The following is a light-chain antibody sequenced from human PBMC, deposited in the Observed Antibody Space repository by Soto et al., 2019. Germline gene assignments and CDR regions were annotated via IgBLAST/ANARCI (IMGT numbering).Light chain of an antibody. CDR2: DAY. V-gene: IGKV3-11*01. Sequence: EVVLTQSPVTLSLSPGERATLSCRASQSFRGLLAWYQQKPGQAPRLLIYDAYNSATGIPPRFSGSGSGTDFTLTISSLEPEASAVYYCQQRHMWPITFGQGTRLEIK. CDR3: QQRHMWPIT. CDR1: QSFRGL. J-gene: IGKJ5*01.